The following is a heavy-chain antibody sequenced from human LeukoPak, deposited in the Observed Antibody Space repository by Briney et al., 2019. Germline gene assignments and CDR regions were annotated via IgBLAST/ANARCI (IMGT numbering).Heavy chain of an antibody. CDR1: GFTFSSYE. J-gene: IGHJ4*02. CDR3: ARGTGSYILQYTVPSDY. CDR2: ISSSGSTI. Sequence: GGSLRLSCAASGFTFSSYEMNWVRQAPGKGLEWVSYISSSGSTIYYADSVKGRFTISRDNAKNSLYLQMNSLRAEDTAAYYCARGTGSYILQYTVPSDYWGQGTLVTVSS. D-gene: IGHD3-10*01. V-gene: IGHV3-48*03.